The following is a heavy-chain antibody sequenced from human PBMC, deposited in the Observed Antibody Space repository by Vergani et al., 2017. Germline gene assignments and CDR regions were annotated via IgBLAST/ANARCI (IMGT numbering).Heavy chain of an antibody. Sequence: QVQLVESGGGVVQPGRSLRLSCAASGFTFSSYGMHWVRQAPGKGLEWVAVISYDGSNKYYADSVKGRFTISRDNSKNTLYLQMNSLRAEDTAVYYCAKDSSGWPFDYWGQGTLVTVS. CDR3: AKDSSGWPFDY. CDR1: GFTFSSYG. D-gene: IGHD6-19*01. J-gene: IGHJ4*02. V-gene: IGHV3-30*18. CDR2: ISYDGSNK.